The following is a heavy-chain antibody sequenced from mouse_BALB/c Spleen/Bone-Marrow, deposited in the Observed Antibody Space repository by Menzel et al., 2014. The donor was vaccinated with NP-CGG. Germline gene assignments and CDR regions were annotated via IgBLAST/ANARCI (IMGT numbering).Heavy chain of an antibody. Sequence: VQLQQSGAELVRPGASVKLSCKASGYTFXNNWINWVKQRPGQGLEWIGNIYPSDSYTNYNQKFKDKATLTVDKSSSTAYMQLSSPTSEDSAVYYCTRGSSYVGYAMDYWGQGTSVTVSS. CDR2: IYPSDSYT. CDR3: TRGSSYVGYAMDY. D-gene: IGHD1-1*01. J-gene: IGHJ4*01. V-gene: IGHV1-69*02. CDR1: GYTFXNNW.